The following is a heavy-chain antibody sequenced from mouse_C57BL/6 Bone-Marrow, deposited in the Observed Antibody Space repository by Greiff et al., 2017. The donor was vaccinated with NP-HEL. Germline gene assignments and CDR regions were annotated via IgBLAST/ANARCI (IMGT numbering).Heavy chain of an antibody. CDR1: GYTFTSYG. CDR3: ARGGGYYLDY. CDR2: IYPRSGNT. J-gene: IGHJ2*01. V-gene: IGHV1-81*01. Sequence: VKLQESGAELARPGASVKLSCKASGYTFTSYGISWVKQRTGQGLEWIGEIYPRSGNTYYNEKFKGKATLTADKSSSTAYMELRSLTSEDSAVYFCARGGGYYLDYWGQGTTLTVSS. D-gene: IGHD1-1*02.